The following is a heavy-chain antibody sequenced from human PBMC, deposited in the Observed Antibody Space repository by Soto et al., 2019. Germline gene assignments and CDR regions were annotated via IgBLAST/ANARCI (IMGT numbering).Heavy chain of an antibody. CDR3: ARIQGWELLLGAFDI. J-gene: IGHJ3*02. CDR1: GFTFTSYR. CDR2: IKQDGSEK. V-gene: IGHV3-7*03. D-gene: IGHD1-26*01. Sequence: EVQLVESGGGVVQPGGSLRLSCAASGFTFTSYRMSWVRQAPGKGLEWVANIKQDGSEKYYVDSVKGRFTISRDNAKNSLYLQMNSLRAEDTAVYYCARIQGWELLLGAFDIWGQGTMVTVSS.